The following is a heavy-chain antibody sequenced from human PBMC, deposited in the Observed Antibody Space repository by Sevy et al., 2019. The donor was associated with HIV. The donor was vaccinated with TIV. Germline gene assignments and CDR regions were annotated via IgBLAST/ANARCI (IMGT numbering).Heavy chain of an antibody. D-gene: IGHD3-10*01. J-gene: IGHJ6*02. CDR3: AREDPQLWFGELLVSYGMDV. CDR2: ISYDGSNK. Sequence: GGSLRLSCAASGFTFSSYAMHWVRQAPGKGLEWVAVISYDGSNKYYADSVKGRLTISRDNSKNTLYLQMNSLRAEDTAVYYCAREDPQLWFGELLVSYGMDVWGQGTTVTVSS. CDR1: GFTFSSYA. V-gene: IGHV3-30-3*01.